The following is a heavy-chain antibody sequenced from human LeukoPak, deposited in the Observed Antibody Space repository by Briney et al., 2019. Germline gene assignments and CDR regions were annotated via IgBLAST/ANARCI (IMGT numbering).Heavy chain of an antibody. CDR1: GFTFSSYS. Sequence: GGSLRLSCAASGFTFSSYSMNWVRQAPGKGLEWVSSISSSSSYIYYADSVKGRFTISRDNAKNSLYLQMSSLRAEDTAVYYCAREVAAAANDYWGQGTLVTVSS. D-gene: IGHD6-13*01. CDR2: ISSSSSYI. V-gene: IGHV3-21*01. CDR3: AREVAAAANDY. J-gene: IGHJ4*02.